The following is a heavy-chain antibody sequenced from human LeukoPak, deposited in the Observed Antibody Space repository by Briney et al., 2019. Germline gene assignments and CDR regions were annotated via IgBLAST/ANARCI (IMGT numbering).Heavy chain of an antibody. V-gene: IGHV3-23*01. CDR3: AKSSGYNSRGWFDP. CDR2: ISGSGGST. J-gene: IGHJ5*02. D-gene: IGHD6-13*01. Sequence: PGGSLRLSCAVSGFTFSNYGMSWVRQAPGKGLEWVSAISGSGGSTYYADSVKGRFTISRDNSKNTMYLQMNSLRAEDTAIYHCAKSSGYNSRGWFDPWGQGTLVTVSS. CDR1: GFTFSNYG.